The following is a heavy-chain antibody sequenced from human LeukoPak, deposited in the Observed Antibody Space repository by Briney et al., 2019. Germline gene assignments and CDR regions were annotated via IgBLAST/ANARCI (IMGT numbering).Heavy chain of an antibody. CDR2: IRSTSNTI. J-gene: IGHJ4*02. D-gene: IGHD4-23*01. CDR1: GFAFSSYE. Sequence: PGGSLRLSCAASGFAFSSYEMNWVRQAPGKGLEWGSYIRSTSNTIYYADSVKGRFTISRDNAKNSLHLQMNSLRAEDTAVYYCARDFGRWFIDYWGQGTLVTVSS. V-gene: IGHV3-48*03. CDR3: ARDFGRWFIDY.